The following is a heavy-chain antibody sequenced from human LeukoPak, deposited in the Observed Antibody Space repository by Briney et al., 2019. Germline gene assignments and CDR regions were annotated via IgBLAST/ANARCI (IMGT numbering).Heavy chain of an antibody. Sequence: ASVTVSCTASGYTFTSYGISWVRQAPGQGLEWMGWISAYNGNTNYAQKLQGRVTMTTDTSTSTAYMELRSLRSDDTAVYYCARTGVKVVVVPAAYDYWGQGTLVTVSS. D-gene: IGHD2-2*01. V-gene: IGHV1-18*01. CDR3: ARTGVKVVVVPAAYDY. CDR2: ISAYNGNT. J-gene: IGHJ4*02. CDR1: GYTFTSYG.